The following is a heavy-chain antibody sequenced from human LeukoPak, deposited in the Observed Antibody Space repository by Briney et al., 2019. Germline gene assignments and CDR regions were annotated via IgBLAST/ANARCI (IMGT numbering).Heavy chain of an antibody. V-gene: IGHV3-33*08. D-gene: IGHD3-22*01. J-gene: IGHJ4*02. CDR2: IWYDGSNK. Sequence: GGSLRLSCTASGFTFSGYWMHWVRQAPGKGLEWVAVIWYDGSNKYYADSVKGRFTISRDNPKNTLYLQMNSLRAEDTAVYYCAREHYYDSSGYCGYWGQGTLVTVSS. CDR1: GFTFSGYW. CDR3: AREHYYDSSGYCGY.